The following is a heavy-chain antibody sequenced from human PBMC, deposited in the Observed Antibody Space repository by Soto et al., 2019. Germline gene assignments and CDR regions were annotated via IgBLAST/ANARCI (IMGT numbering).Heavy chain of an antibody. CDR1: GFSLNSYS. Sequence: EVQLLESGGGLVQPGGSLRLSCAASGFSLNSYSMSWVRRAPGKGLEWVAGIIGSGDSAYYADSVKGRFTISRDNSKNTRSLRMNSLRAGDTAIYYWARDRGTTTVTFDAFQHWGQGTLVAVSS. CDR2: IIGSGDSA. J-gene: IGHJ1*01. V-gene: IGHV3-23*01. D-gene: IGHD4-17*01. CDR3: ARDRGTTTVTFDAFQH.